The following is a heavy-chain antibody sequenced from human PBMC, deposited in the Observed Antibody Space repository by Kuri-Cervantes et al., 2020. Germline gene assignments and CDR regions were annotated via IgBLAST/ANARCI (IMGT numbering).Heavy chain of an antibody. CDR1: GFTFSSYW. CDR2: INSDGSST. CDR3: ARSTVTKRMD. Sequence: GESLKISCAASGFTFSSYWMHWVRQAPGKGLVWVSRINSDGSSTSYADSVKGRFTISRDNAKSTLYLQMNSLRAEDTAVYYCARSTVTKRMDWGQGTLVTVSS. V-gene: IGHV3-74*01. J-gene: IGHJ4*02. D-gene: IGHD4-17*01.